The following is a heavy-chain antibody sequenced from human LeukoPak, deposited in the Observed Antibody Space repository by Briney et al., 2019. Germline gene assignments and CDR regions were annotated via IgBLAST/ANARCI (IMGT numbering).Heavy chain of an antibody. J-gene: IGHJ4*02. CDR1: GGSISSYY. D-gene: IGHD3-22*01. V-gene: IGHV4-4*07. CDR2: IYTSGST. CDR3: ARGDYYDSSGYYVFDY. Sequence: PSETLSLTCTVSGGSISSYYWSWIRQPAGKGLEWIGRIYTSGSTNYNPSLKSRVTMSVDTSKNQFSLKLSSVTAADTAVYYRARGDYYDSSGYYVFDYWGQGTLVTVSS.